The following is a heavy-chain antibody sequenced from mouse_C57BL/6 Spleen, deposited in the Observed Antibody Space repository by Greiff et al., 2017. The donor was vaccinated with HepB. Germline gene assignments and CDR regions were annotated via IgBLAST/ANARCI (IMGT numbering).Heavy chain of an antibody. CDR3: ARKGTTVVDYYAMDY. CDR1: GYTFTSYW. D-gene: IGHD1-1*01. J-gene: IGHJ4*01. CDR2: IYPGSGST. V-gene: IGHV1-55*01. Sequence: VQLQQPGAELVKPGASVKMSCKASGYTFTSYWITWVKQRPGQGLEWIGDIYPGSGSTNYNEKFKSKATLTVDTSSSTAYMQLSSLTSEDSAVYYGARKGTTVVDYYAMDYWGQGTSVTVSS.